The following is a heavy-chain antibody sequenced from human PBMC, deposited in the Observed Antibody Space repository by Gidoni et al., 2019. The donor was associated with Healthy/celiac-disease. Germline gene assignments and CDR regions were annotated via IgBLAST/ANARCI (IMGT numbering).Heavy chain of an antibody. CDR2: ISYDGSNK. CDR1: GFTFSSYA. V-gene: IGHV3-30-3*01. Sequence: QVQLVESGGGVVQPGRSLRLSCAASGFTFSSYAMHWVRQAPGKGLEWVAVISYDGSNKYYADSVKGRFTISRDNSKNTLYLQMNSLRAEDTAVYYCASIGYCSGGSCYYPGYFDLWGRGTLVTVSS. J-gene: IGHJ2*01. CDR3: ASIGYCSGGSCYYPGYFDL. D-gene: IGHD2-15*01.